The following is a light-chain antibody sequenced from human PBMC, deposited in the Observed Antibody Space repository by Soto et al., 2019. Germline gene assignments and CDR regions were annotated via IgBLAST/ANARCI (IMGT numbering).Light chain of an antibody. V-gene: IGKV1-9*01. CDR1: QGISSY. CDR3: QQIHSSPPT. CDR2: GAS. Sequence: DIQLTQSPAFLSASVVDRVTITCRASQGISSYLAWFQQKPGRAPNLLIYGASTLQSGVPSRFSGSGSGTDFTLTISSLQPEDFATYYCQQIHSSPPTFGQGTKVDIK. J-gene: IGKJ1*01.